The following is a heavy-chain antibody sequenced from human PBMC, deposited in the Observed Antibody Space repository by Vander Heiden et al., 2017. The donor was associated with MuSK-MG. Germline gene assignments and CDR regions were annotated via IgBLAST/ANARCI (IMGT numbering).Heavy chain of an antibody. Sequence: QVQLQQWGAGLLKPSETLSLTCAVYGGSFRGYYGNWIRQPPGKGLEWIGEINHSGSTNYNPSLKSRVTISVDTSKNQFSLKLSSVTAADTAVYYCARTLKTSIAAAGNDYWGQGTLVTVSS. CDR2: INHSGST. J-gene: IGHJ4*02. D-gene: IGHD6-13*01. CDR1: GGSFRGYY. V-gene: IGHV4-34*01. CDR3: ARTLKTSIAAAGNDY.